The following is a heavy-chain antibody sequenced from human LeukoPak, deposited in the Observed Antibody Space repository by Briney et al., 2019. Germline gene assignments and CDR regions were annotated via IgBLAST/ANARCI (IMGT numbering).Heavy chain of an antibody. CDR3: ARDIPGFDY. Sequence: SETLSLTCTVSGGSISSGGYYWSWIRQPAGKGLEWIGRIYTSGSTNYNPSLKSRVTISVDTSKNQFSLKLSSVTAADTAVYYCARDIPGFDYWGQGTLVTVSS. J-gene: IGHJ4*02. CDR1: GGSISSGGYY. CDR2: IYTSGST. D-gene: IGHD2-21*01. V-gene: IGHV4-61*02.